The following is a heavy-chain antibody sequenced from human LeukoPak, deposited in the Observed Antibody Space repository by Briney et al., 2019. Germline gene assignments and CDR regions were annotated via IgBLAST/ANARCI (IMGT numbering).Heavy chain of an antibody. CDR2: ISGSGGST. D-gene: IGHD2-15*01. CDR1: GFTFSSYA. V-gene: IGHV3-23*01. Sequence: GGSLRLSCAASGFTFSSYAMNWVRQAPGKGLEWVSAISGSGGSTYYADSVKGRFTISRDNSKNTLYLQMNSLRAEDTAVYYCAKANIVVVVAANFDFWGQGTLVTVSS. CDR3: AKANIVVVVAANFDF. J-gene: IGHJ4*02.